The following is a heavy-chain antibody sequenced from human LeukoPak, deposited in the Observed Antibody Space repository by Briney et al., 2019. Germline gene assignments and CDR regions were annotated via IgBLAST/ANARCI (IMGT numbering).Heavy chain of an antibody. D-gene: IGHD3-22*01. CDR1: GYTLTSYA. V-gene: IGHV1-3*01. CDR2: INAGNGNT. J-gene: IGHJ4*02. CDR3: ARPQVGSSGYHTFDY. Sequence: ASVKVSCKASGYTLTSYAMHWVRQAPGQRLEWMGWINAGNGNTKYSQKFQGRVTITRDTSASTAYMELSSLRSEDTAVYYCARPQVGSSGYHTFDYWGQGTLVTVSS.